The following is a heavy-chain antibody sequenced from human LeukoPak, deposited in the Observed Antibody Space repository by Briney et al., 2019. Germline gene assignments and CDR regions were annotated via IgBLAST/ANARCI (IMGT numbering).Heavy chain of an antibody. Sequence: SETLSLTCAVYGGSFSGYYWSWIRQPPGKGLEWIGEINHSGSNNYNPSLKSRVTISVDTSKNQFSLKLSSVTAADTAVYYCARTTVTDDYWGQGTLVTVSS. J-gene: IGHJ4*02. CDR1: GGSFSGYY. V-gene: IGHV4-34*01. D-gene: IGHD4-11*01. CDR3: ARTTVTDDY. CDR2: INHSGSN.